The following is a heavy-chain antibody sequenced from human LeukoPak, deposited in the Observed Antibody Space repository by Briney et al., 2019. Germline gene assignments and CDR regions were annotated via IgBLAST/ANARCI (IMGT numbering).Heavy chain of an antibody. CDR2: INHSGST. CDR3: ARGRRPGATKNYFDY. D-gene: IGHD1-26*01. CDR1: GGSFSGYY. Sequence: PSETLSLTCAVYGGSFSGYYWSWIRQPPGKGLEWIGEINHSGSTNYNTSLKSRATISVDTSKNQFSLKLSSVTAADTAVYYCARGRRPGATKNYFDYWGQGTLVTVSS. J-gene: IGHJ4*02. V-gene: IGHV4-34*01.